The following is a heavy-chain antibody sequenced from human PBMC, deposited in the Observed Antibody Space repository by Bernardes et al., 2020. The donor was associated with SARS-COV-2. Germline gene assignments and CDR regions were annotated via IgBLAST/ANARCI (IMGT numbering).Heavy chain of an antibody. J-gene: IGHJ4*02. D-gene: IGHD5-12*01. CDR1: GVTFSSYW. V-gene: IGHV3-74*01. Sequence: GWSLRLSCAASGVTFSSYWMHWVRQAPGKGLVWVSRINSDGSSTSYADSVKGRFTISRDNAKNTLYLQMNSLRAEDTAVYYCARVAWLRGDFDYWGQGTLVTVSS. CDR2: INSDGSST. CDR3: ARVAWLRGDFDY.